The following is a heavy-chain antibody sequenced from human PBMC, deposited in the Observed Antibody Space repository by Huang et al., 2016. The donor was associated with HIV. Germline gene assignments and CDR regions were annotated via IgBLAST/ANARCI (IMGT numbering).Heavy chain of an antibody. CDR3: ATDLGGYSFDY. Sequence: QEQLVESGGGVVQPGGSLRLSCATSGFSFRHYGMDWVRQAPGKGLEWVAFIRFDGGNKHYADSAKGRFTISRDNSKKMLFLEMNSLRGDDTAFYYCATDLGGYSFDYWGQGALVSVSS. CDR2: IRFDGGNK. CDR1: GFSFRHYG. J-gene: IGHJ4*02. D-gene: IGHD2-21*02. V-gene: IGHV3-30*02.